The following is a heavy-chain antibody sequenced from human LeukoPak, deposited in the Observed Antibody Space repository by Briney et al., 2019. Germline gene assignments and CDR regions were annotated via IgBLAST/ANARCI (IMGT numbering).Heavy chain of an antibody. D-gene: IGHD3-3*02. J-gene: IGHJ3*02. Sequence: SVKVSCKASGYTFTSYYMHWVRQAPGQGLEWMGIINPSGGSTSYAQKFQGRVTMTRDTSTSTAYMELSRLRSDDTAVYYCARTISRDAFDIWGQGTMVTVSS. CDR2: INPSGGST. CDR1: GYTFTSYY. CDR3: ARTISRDAFDI. V-gene: IGHV1-46*01.